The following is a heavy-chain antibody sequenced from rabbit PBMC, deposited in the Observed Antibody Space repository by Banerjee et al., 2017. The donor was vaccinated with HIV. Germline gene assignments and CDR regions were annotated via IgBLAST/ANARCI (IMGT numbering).Heavy chain of an antibody. CDR1: GFSFSSSYY. V-gene: IGHV1S40*01. J-gene: IGHJ4*01. Sequence: QSLEESGGDLVKPGASLTLTCTASGFSFSSSYYMCWVRQAPGKGLEWIGCIYTGSGHTYYASWAKGRFTISKTSSTTVDLKMTSLTAADTATYFCARGGYDENYFNLWGQGTLVTVS. CDR3: ARGGYDENYFNL. D-gene: IGHD2-1*01. CDR2: IYTGSGHT.